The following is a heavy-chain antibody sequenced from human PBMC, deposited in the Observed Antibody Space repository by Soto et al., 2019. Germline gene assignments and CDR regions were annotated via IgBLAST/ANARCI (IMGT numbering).Heavy chain of an antibody. CDR3: ARDFAAGNY. CDR2: INPASGST. CDR1: GYTFTHYY. D-gene: IGHD6-13*01. Sequence: QVQLVQSGAEVKKPGASVKLSCRTSGYTFTHYYIHWVRQAPGQGLEWLAIINPASGSTNYAQDFQVRVTLTIDTSTTTVYTELSGLRAEHTAIFYCARDFAAGNYWSQGTLVTVSS. J-gene: IGHJ4*02. V-gene: IGHV1-46*01.